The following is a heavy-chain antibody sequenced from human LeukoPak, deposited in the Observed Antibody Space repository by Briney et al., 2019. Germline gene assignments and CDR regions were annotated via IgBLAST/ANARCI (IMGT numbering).Heavy chain of an antibody. V-gene: IGHV3-23*01. J-gene: IGHJ4*02. CDR2: IGSGSGGST. D-gene: IGHD6-13*01. CDR1: GFTFSNAW. CDR3: AKSTGWYSSSWYLIY. Sequence: GGSLRLSCAASGFTFSNAWMSWVRQAPGKGLEWVSAIGSGSGGSTYYADSVKGRFTISRDNSKNTLYLQMNSLRAEDTAIYYCAKSTGWYSSSWYLIYWGQGTLVTVSS.